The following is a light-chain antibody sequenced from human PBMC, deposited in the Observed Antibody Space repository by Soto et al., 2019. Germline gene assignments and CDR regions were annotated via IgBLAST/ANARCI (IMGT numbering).Light chain of an antibody. CDR1: QSVGSD. CDR3: QQYKNWPPIT. J-gene: IGKJ5*01. CDR2: GAS. Sequence: ETVMTQSPATLSVSPGDRATLSCRASQSVGSDLAWYQQKRGQAPRLLIYGASTRAPGLPARFSGSASGTEFTLTISGLQSEDFAVYYCQQYKNWPPITFGQGTRLEIK. V-gene: IGKV3D-15*01.